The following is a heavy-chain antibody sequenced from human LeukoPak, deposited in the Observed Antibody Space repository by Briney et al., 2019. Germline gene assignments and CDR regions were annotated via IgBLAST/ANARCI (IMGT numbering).Heavy chain of an antibody. CDR3: ARDRRFLGYCSSTSCYRWDY. CDR2: ISAYNGNT. V-gene: IGHV1-18*01. D-gene: IGHD2-2*02. Sequence: ASVKVSCKASGYTFTSYGISWVRQAPGQGLEWMGWISAYNGNTNYAQKLQGRVTMTTDTSTSTAYMELRSLRSDDTAVYYCARDRRFLGYCSSTSCYRWDYWDQGTLVTVSS. J-gene: IGHJ4*02. CDR1: GYTFTSYG.